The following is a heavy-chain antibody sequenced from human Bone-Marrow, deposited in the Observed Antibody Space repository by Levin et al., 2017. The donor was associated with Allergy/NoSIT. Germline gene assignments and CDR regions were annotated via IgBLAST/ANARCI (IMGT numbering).Heavy chain of an antibody. D-gene: IGHD1-14*01. CDR2: IRSKANSYAT. Sequence: SGGSLRLSCTASGFTFSGSAIHWVRQTPGKGLEWVGRIRSKANSYATIYAASVKGRCSPSREDSKNTAYLEMNGLKTEATAVYYCTRPHPDSGISDAFDIWGQGTMVTVSS. CDR1: GFTFSGSA. CDR3: TRPHPDSGISDAFDI. V-gene: IGHV3-73*01. J-gene: IGHJ3*02.